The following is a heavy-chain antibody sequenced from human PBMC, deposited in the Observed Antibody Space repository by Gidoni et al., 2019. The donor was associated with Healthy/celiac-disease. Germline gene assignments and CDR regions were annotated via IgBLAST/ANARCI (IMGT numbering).Heavy chain of an antibody. Sequence: QVQLQESGPGLVKPSQTLSLTCTVSGGSISSGSYYWSWIRQPAGKGLEWIWRIYTSGSTNYNPSLKSRVTISVDTSKNQFSLKLSSVTAADTAVYYCASAQITMVRGVIIYYGMDVWGQGTTVTVSS. J-gene: IGHJ6*02. D-gene: IGHD3-10*01. CDR2: IYTSGST. V-gene: IGHV4-61*02. CDR3: ASAQITMVRGVIIYYGMDV. CDR1: GGSISSGSYY.